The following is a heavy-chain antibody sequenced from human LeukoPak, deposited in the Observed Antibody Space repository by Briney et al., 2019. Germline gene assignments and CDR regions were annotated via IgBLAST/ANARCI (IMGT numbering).Heavy chain of an antibody. CDR2: INPNSGGT. J-gene: IGHJ6*03. Sequence: ASVKVSCKASGYTFTSYGISWVRQAPGQGLEWMGWINPNSGGTNYAQKFQGRVTMTRDTSISTAYMELSRLRSDDTAVYYCARRYPYYYYMDVWGKGTTVTVSS. CDR3: ARRYPYYYYMDV. CDR1: GYTFTSYG. V-gene: IGHV1-2*02. D-gene: IGHD1-1*01.